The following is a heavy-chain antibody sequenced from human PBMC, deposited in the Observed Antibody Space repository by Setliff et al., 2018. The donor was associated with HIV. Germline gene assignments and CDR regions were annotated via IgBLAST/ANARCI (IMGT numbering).Heavy chain of an antibody. CDR2: IHHSGST. CDR3: ARVDRCSGGSCYFIDY. J-gene: IGHJ4*02. CDR1: GYSITSGYY. V-gene: IGHV4-38-2*02. Sequence: PSETLSLTCTVSGYSITSGYYWGWIRQPPGKGLEWIGSIHHSGSTYYNPSLKSRVILSVDTSKNEVSLKVSSVTAADTAVYYCARVDRCSGGSCYFIDYWGQGTLVTVSS. D-gene: IGHD2-15*01.